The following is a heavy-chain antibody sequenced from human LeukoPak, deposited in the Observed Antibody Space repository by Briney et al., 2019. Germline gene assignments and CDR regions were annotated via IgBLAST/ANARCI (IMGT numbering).Heavy chain of an antibody. CDR2: MNQDGSAK. CDR3: SKVNY. V-gene: IGHV3-7*01. Sequence: GGSLRLSCAASGFTFSNSWMGWLRQAPGKGLEWVAHMNQDGSAKFYVDSVKGRFTISRDNAKNSLYLQMNSLRAEDTAVYYCSKVNYWGQGTLVTVSS. D-gene: IGHD3-22*01. CDR1: GFTFSNSW. J-gene: IGHJ4*02.